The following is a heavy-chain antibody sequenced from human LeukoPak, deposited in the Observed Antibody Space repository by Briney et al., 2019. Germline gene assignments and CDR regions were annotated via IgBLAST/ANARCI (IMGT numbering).Heavy chain of an antibody. Sequence: GGSLRLSCAASGFTVSSNYMSWVRQAPGKGLEWVSIISTAGGTYYADSVKGRFTISRDNSKNTLYLQMNGLRAEDTAIYYCTRGSGWSAPFGYWGQGTLVTVSS. CDR1: GFTVSSNY. D-gene: IGHD6-19*01. CDR2: ISTAGGT. CDR3: TRGSGWSAPFGY. V-gene: IGHV3-66*01. J-gene: IGHJ4*02.